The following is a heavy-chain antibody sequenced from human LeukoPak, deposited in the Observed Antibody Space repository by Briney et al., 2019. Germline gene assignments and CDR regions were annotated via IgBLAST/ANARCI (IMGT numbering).Heavy chain of an antibody. D-gene: IGHD1-1*01. CDR3: ARDRYSLNLPNYYYYYMDV. CDR1: GYTFTGYY. Sequence: ASVKVSCKASGYTFTGYYIHCVRQAPGQGLEWMGWINPNSGGTNYAQKFQGRVTMTRDTSISTAYMELSRLRSDDTAVYYCARDRYSLNLPNYYYYYMDVWGKGTTVTVSS. V-gene: IGHV1-2*02. J-gene: IGHJ6*03. CDR2: INPNSGGT.